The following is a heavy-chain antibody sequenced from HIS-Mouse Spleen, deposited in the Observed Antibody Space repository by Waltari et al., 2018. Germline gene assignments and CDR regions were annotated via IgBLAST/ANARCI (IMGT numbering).Heavy chain of an antibody. D-gene: IGHD6-19*01. CDR1: GFSLSTSGMC. V-gene: IGHV2-70*15. CDR3: ARIAEGYSSGWYAFDY. CDR2: IDWDDDK. Sequence: QVTLRESGPALVKPTQTLTLTCTFSGFSLSTSGMCGSWIRHPPGKALEWLARIDWDDDKYYSTSLKTRLTISKDTSKNQVVLTMTNMDPVDTATYYCARIAEGYSSGWYAFDYWGQGTLVTVSS. J-gene: IGHJ4*02.